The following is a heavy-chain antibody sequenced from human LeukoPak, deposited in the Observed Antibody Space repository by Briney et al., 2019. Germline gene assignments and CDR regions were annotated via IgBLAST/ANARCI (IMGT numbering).Heavy chain of an antibody. CDR2: GFYSGST. CDR3: ARIFYDTGSYLIYYFDY. V-gene: IGHV4-39*07. CDR1: GGSISTNSSY. D-gene: IGHD3-22*01. J-gene: IGHJ4*02. Sequence: PSETLSLTCTVSGGSISTNSSYWGWIRQPPGKGLEWIGSGFYSGSTFYNPSLKSRVTISVDTSKNQFSLKLSSVTAADTAVYFCARIFYDTGSYLIYYFDYWGQGTLVTVSS.